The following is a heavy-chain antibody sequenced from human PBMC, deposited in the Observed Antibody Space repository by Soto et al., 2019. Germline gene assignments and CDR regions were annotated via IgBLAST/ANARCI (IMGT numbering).Heavy chain of an antibody. J-gene: IGHJ4*02. Sequence: PGGSLRLSCAASGFTFSRFGMHWVRQAPGKGLEWVAVIWYDGSTQYYGDSVKGRFTISRDNSKNTLYLQMNSLSAEDTAVYYCAREVGDLDSWGQGTLVTVSS. V-gene: IGHV3-33*01. D-gene: IGHD2-2*01. CDR2: IWYDGSTQ. CDR3: AREVGDLDS. CDR1: GFTFSRFG.